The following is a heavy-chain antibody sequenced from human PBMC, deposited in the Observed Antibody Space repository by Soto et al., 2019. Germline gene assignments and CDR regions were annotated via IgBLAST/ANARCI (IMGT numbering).Heavy chain of an antibody. CDR3: AAAGGGSGSYYSWLYGMDV. Sequence: SVKVSCKASGFTFTSSAVQWVRQARGQRLEWIGWIVVGSGNTNYAQKFQERVTITRDMSTSTAYMELSSLRSEDTAVYYCAAAGGGSGSYYSWLYGMDVWGQGTTVTV. CDR1: GFTFTSSA. V-gene: IGHV1-58*01. D-gene: IGHD3-10*01. CDR2: IVVGSGNT. J-gene: IGHJ6*02.